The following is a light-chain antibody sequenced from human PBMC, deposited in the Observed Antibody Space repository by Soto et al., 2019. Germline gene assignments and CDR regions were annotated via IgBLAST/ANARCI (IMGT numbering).Light chain of an antibody. J-gene: IGKJ4*01. CDR2: LGS. CDR1: QSLLHRNGYNY. CDR3: IQSLQTSLS. Sequence: DIVLTQSPLSLPVTPGEPASISCRSSQSLLHRNGYNYLDWYLQKPGQSPQLLIYLGSNRASGDPDRFSGSGSGTDITLKISRVEAEEVGIYYCIQSLQTSLSFGGGTKVDI. V-gene: IGKV2-28*01.